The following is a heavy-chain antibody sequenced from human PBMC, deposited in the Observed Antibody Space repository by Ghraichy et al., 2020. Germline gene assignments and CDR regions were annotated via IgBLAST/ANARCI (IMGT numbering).Heavy chain of an antibody. CDR2: IKQDGSEK. D-gene: IGHD5-24*01. J-gene: IGHJ6*02. V-gene: IGHV3-7*01. Sequence: GGSLRLSCAASGFTFSSYWMSWVRQAPGKGLEWVANIKQDGSEKYYVDSVKGRFTISRDNAKNSLYLQMNSLRAEDTAVYYCASIEMATTNYYYGMDVWGQGTTVTVSS. CDR3: ASIEMATTNYYYGMDV. CDR1: GFTFSSYW.